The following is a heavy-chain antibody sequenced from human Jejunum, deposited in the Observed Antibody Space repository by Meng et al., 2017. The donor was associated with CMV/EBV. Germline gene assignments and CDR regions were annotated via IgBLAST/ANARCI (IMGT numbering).Heavy chain of an antibody. CDR1: ASITYYY. Sequence: ASITYYYWSRIRQPPGKGLEWIGFVHHSGRTNYNPSLKSRLTMSVETSKNQFSLTLTSVTAADTAIYYCVRDSYSYGSDSYNWFDPWGQGTLVTVSS. D-gene: IGHD3-10*01. J-gene: IGHJ5*02. CDR2: VHHSGRT. CDR3: VRDSYSYGSDSYNWFDP. V-gene: IGHV4-59*01.